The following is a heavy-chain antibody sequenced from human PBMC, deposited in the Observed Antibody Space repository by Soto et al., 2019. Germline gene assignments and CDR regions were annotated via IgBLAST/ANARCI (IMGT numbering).Heavy chain of an antibody. J-gene: IGHJ6*02. CDR3: AKVRYSRPMGYYYVMDV. D-gene: IGHD1-26*01. CDR2: IIPVYGTA. CDR1: RVAFSKFI. Sequence: QARLEQSGGEVKKPGSSVKVSCKASRVAFSKFIVTWVRQAPGLGLEWVGGIIPVYGTANYAQKFQGRVTITADESTSTSYMEVNNLRSEATAVYYCAKVRYSRPMGYYYVMDVWVQGTTVTVSS. V-gene: IGHV1-69*01.